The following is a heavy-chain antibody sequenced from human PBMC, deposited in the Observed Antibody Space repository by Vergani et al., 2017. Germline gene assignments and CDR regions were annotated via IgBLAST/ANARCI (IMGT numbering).Heavy chain of an antibody. J-gene: IGHJ3*01. CDR3: TKGSVYYHDSAGHCYDPYTGFDL. CDR2: ISWNSGAV. Sequence: EVQLLESGGGLAQPGGSLRLSCEASGITFWKFGMHWVRQGPGKGLEWVSGISWNSGAVDYADSVRGRFTISRDNAKNSLFLEMNSLRFEDTAVYFCTKGSVYYHDSAGHCYDPYTGFDLWGQGTLVTVSS. D-gene: IGHD2-21*01. CDR1: GITFWKFG. V-gene: IGHV3-9*01.